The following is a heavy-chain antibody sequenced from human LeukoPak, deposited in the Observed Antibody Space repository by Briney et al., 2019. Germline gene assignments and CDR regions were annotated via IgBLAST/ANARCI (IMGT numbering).Heavy chain of an antibody. CDR2: INPNSGGT. V-gene: IGHV1-2*02. CDR1: GYTFTGYY. CDR3: ARDSESVIGDY. J-gene: IGHJ4*02. D-gene: IGHD2-21*01. Sequence: ASVKVSCKASGYTFTGYYMHWVRQAPGQGLEWMGWINPNSGGTNYAQKFQGRVTMTRDTSTSTVYMELSSLRSEDTAVYYCARDSESVIGDYWGQGTLVTVSS.